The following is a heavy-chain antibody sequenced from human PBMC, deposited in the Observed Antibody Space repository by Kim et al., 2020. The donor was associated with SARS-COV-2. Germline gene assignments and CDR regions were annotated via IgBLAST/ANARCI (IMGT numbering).Heavy chain of an antibody. CDR1: GGSISSSSYY. CDR3: AREGNDYGDEGNAFDI. D-gene: IGHD4-17*01. J-gene: IGHJ3*02. V-gene: IGHV4-39*07. Sequence: SETLSLTCTVSGGSISSSSYYWGWIRQPPGKGLEWIGSIYYSGSTYYNPSLKSRVTISVDTSKNQFSLKLSSVTAADTAVYYCAREGNDYGDEGNAFDIWGQGTMVTVSS. CDR2: IYYSGST.